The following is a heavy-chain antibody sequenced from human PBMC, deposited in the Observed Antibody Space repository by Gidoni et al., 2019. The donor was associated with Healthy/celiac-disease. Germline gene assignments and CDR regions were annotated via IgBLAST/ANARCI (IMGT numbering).Heavy chain of an antibody. CDR2: INPSGGST. CDR3: ASHCSGGSCHRHHSYGMDV. D-gene: IGHD2-15*01. Sequence: QVQLVQSGAEVKKPGASVKVSCKASGYTFTSYYMHWVRQAPGQGLEWMGIINPSGGSTSYAQKFQGRVTMTRDTSTSTVYMELSSLRSEDTAVYYCASHCSGGSCHRHHSYGMDVWGQGTTVTVSS. CDR1: GYTFTSYY. J-gene: IGHJ6*02. V-gene: IGHV1-46*03.